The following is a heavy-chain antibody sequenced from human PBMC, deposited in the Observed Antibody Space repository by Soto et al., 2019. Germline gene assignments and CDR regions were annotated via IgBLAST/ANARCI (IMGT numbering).Heavy chain of an antibody. CDR3: ARDKITGLFDY. CDR2: FHNSGST. Sequence: PSETLSLTCTVSGDSMSGYHWNWIRQPPGTGLQWIGYFHNSGSTTYNSSLKSRVTISVDTSKNQSSLKLTSVTAADTAVYYCARDKITGLFDYWGQGTLVTVSS. D-gene: IGHD2-8*02. J-gene: IGHJ4*02. CDR1: GDSMSGYH. V-gene: IGHV4-59*12.